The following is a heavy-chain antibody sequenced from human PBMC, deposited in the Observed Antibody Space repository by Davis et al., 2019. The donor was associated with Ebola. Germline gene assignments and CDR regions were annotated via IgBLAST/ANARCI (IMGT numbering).Heavy chain of an antibody. CDR2: ISPYNGVT. CDR3: ARETYSGYGLDY. D-gene: IGHD5-12*01. V-gene: IGHV1-18*01. Sequence: ASVKVSCKTSGYVFTSYGINWVRQAPGQGLEWMGWISPYNGVTYYAQKVQVRISMTTDTSTSTAYMELRSLRSADTAVYYCARETYSGYGLDYWGQGTLVTVSS. J-gene: IGHJ4*02. CDR1: GYVFTSYG.